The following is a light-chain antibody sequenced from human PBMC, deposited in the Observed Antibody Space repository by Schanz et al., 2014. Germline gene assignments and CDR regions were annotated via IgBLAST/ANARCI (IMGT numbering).Light chain of an antibody. CDR2: EAI. CDR1: RSDVGSYSL. V-gene: IGLV2-14*02. CDR3: CSYTYSSTLGV. J-gene: IGLJ3*02. Sequence: ALTQPASVSGSPGQSITISCTGTRSDVGSYSLVSWYQQHPGKAPKLMIYEAIKRPSGVSNRFSGSKSGNTASLTISGLQAEDEADYYCCSYTYSSTLGVFGGGTKVTVL.